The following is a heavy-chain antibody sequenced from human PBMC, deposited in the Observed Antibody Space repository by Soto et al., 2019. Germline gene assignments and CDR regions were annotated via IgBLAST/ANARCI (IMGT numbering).Heavy chain of an antibody. CDR1: GFPLSSYD. D-gene: IGHD2-2*01. CDR2: IWFDGGNT. Sequence: GGSLRLSCAASGFPLSSYDMHWVRQAPGKGLEWVAVIWFDGGNTYYADSVKGRFTISRDNSKNTLYLQMNSLRAEDTAVYYCAKDRGIVVVPAAIDYFDYWGQGTLVTVSS. J-gene: IGHJ4*02. V-gene: IGHV3-33*06. CDR3: AKDRGIVVVPAAIDYFDY.